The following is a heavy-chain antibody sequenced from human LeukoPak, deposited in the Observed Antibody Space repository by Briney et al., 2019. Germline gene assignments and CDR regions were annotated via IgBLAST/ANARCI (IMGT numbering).Heavy chain of an antibody. CDR1: GDSISHYY. CDR3: ATLRYSYGYCGPFHF. CDR2: IYYSGST. V-gene: IGHV4-59*01. Sequence: SETLSLTCTLSGDSISHYYWSWIRQPPGKGLEWIGCIYYSGSTNYNPSLKSRVTISVDTSRTQFSLRLSSVTAADTAVYYCATLRYSYGYCGPFHFWGQGTLVTVSS. J-gene: IGHJ4*02. D-gene: IGHD5-18*01.